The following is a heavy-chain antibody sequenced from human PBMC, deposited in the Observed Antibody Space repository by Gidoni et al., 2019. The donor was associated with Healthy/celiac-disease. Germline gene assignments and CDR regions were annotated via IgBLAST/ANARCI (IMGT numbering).Heavy chain of an antibody. J-gene: IGHJ6*02. Sequence: QVQLVQPGAEVTKPGSSVKASCKASGGTFSSYTISWVRQAHGQGLEWMGRIIHSLGIANYAQKFQGRGTRTADKSTSTAYMELSSLRSEDTAVYYCARGYYYDSSGFIYYYYGMDVWGQGTTVTVSS. CDR3: ARGYYYDSSGFIYYYYGMDV. CDR1: GGTFSSYT. D-gene: IGHD3-22*01. V-gene: IGHV1-69*02. CDR2: IIHSLGIA.